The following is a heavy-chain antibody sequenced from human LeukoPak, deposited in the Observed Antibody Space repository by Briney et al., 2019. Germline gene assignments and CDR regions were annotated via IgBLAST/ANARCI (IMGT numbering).Heavy chain of an antibody. J-gene: IGHJ4*02. Sequence: GGSLRLSCAASGPTFSSYRMNWVRQAPGKGLEWVSSISSSGNYIYYADSVKGRFTISRDNAKNSLYLQMNSLRADDTAVYYCARSGGGMDDYWGQGTLVTVSS. CDR1: GPTFSSYR. CDR2: ISSSGNYI. CDR3: ARSGGGMDDY. D-gene: IGHD3-16*01. V-gene: IGHV3-21*01.